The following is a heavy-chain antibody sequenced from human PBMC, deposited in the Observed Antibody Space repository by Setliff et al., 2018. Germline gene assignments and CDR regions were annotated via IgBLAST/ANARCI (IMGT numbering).Heavy chain of an antibody. CDR2: IFHLGNA. V-gene: IGHV4-39*01. J-gene: IGHJ1*01. CDR1: GGSISSSSYY. Sequence: SETLSLTCTVSGGSISSSSYYWGWIRQPPGKGLEWIGSIFHLGNAYYNPSLKSRVTMSVDTSKNQFSLRLTSVTAADTAVYYCVRQGADTGSNYDKYFRHWGQGTLVTVSS. D-gene: IGHD1-26*01. CDR3: VRQGADTGSNYDKYFRH.